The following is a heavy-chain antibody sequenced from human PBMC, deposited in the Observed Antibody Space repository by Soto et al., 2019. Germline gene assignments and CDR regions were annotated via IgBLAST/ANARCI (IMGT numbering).Heavy chain of an antibody. Sequence: GKGLEWVSGIRWNSGSIGYADSVKGRFTISRDNAKNSLYLQMNSLRAEDTALYYCAIFMGDGYIRYCSKVSAFWLHRSSDL. CDR3: AIFMGDGYIRYCSKVSAFWLHRSSDL. J-gene: IGHJ2*01. V-gene: IGHV3-9*01. D-gene: IGHD3-9*01. CDR2: IRWNSGSI.